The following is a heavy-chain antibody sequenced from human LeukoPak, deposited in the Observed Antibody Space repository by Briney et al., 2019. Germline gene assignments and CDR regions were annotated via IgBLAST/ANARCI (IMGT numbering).Heavy chain of an antibody. CDR1: GFTFSSYA. V-gene: IGHV3-23*01. CDR2: ISGSGGST. Sequence: GGSLRLSCAASGFTFSSYAMNWVRQAPGKGLEWVLGISGSGGSTYNADSVKGRFTISRDNSKNTLYLQMNSLRVEGTAVYYCAKEETGSYPVGSFDHCVQGTLVTVSS. CDR3: AKEETGSYPVGSFDH. D-gene: IGHD1-26*01. J-gene: IGHJ4*02.